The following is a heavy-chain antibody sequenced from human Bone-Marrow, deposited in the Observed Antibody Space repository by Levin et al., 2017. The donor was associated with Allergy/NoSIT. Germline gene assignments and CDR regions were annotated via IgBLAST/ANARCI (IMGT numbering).Heavy chain of an antibody. D-gene: IGHD4-17*01. J-gene: IGHJ3*02. Sequence: GGSLGLSCAASGFILNTYGIHWVRQAPGKGLEWVAVIWYDGSKKSYVDPVQGRFTISRDNSKNTLYLQMNSLRAEDTAVYYCARSGSGNYGEDAFDIWGQGTMVTVAS. CDR3: ARSGSGNYGEDAFDI. CDR2: IWYDGSKK. V-gene: IGHV3-33*01. CDR1: GFILNTYG.